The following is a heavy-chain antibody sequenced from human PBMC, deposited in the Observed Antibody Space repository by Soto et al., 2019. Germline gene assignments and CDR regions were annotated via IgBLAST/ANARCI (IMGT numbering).Heavy chain of an antibody. CDR1: GFCFSNAW. J-gene: IGHJ6*02. CDR3: TTDWMRGMDV. CDR2: IKSKTDGGTA. D-gene: IGHD2-2*03. Sequence: GGSLRLSCAASGFCFSNAWMSWVRQVPGKGLEWVGRIKSKTDGGTADYAAPVKGRFTISRDDSKNTLYLQMNSLKTEDTAVYYCTTDWMRGMDVWGQGTTVTVSS. V-gene: IGHV3-15*01.